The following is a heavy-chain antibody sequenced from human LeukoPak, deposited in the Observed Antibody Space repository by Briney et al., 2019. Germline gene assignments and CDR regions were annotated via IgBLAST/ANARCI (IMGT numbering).Heavy chain of an antibody. V-gene: IGHV3-7*01. Sequence: GGSLRLSCAASGFTFSSYWMSWVRQAPGKGLEWVANIKQDGSEKYYVDSVKGRFTISRDNAKNSLYLQMNSLRAEDTAVYYCARAPPSRYYYFDYWGQGTLVTVSS. CDR2: IKQDGSEK. D-gene: IGHD2-21*01. CDR1: GFTFSSYW. J-gene: IGHJ4*02. CDR3: ARAPPSRYYYFDY.